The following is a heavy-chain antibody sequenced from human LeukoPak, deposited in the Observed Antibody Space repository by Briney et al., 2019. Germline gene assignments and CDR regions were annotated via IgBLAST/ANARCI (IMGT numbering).Heavy chain of an antibody. CDR2: IYYSGST. D-gene: IGHD6-13*01. Sequence: SETLSLTCTVSGGSISSYYWSWIRQPPGKGLEWVGCIYYSGSTNYNPSLKSRVTISVDTSKNEFSPKLSSVTAADTAVYYFATGIAAQDAFDIWGQRTMATVSS. J-gene: IGHJ3*02. V-gene: IGHV4-59*01. CDR3: ATGIAAQDAFDI. CDR1: GGSISSYY.